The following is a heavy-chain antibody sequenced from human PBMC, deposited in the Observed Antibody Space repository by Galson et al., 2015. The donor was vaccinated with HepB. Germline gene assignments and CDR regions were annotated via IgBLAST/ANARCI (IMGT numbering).Heavy chain of an antibody. D-gene: IGHD4-11*01. CDR1: GFTFSSYA. J-gene: IGHJ4*02. CDR2: ISGSGGST. CDR3: VKGTKDYSNYATDY. Sequence: SLRLSCAASGFTFSSYAMSWIRQAPGKGLEWVSAISGSGGSTYYADSVKGRFTISRDNSKNTLYLQMNSLRAEDTAVYYCVKGTKDYSNYATDYWGQGTLVTVSS. V-gene: IGHV3-23*01.